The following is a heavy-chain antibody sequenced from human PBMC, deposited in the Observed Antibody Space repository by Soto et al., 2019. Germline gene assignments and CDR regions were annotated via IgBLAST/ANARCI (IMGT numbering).Heavy chain of an antibody. V-gene: IGHV6-1*01. J-gene: IGHJ4*02. CDR1: GYSVSGDSVA. D-gene: IGHD3-3*01. CDR2: TYYRSQWYY. CDR3: ARGVLRFSEWIHTSPEFDY. Sequence: QVQLQQSGPGLVKPSQTLSLTCAISGYSVSGDSVAWNWIRQSPSRGLEWLGRTYYRSQWYYDYALSVKGRITINPDTSTNQFSLHLNSVNSGDTAVYYCARGVLRFSEWIHTSPEFDYWGQGTPVTVS.